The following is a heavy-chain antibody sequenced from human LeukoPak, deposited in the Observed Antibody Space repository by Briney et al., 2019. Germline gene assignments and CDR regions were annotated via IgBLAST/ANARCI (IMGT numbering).Heavy chain of an antibody. CDR1: GGSFSGYY. D-gene: IGHD3-22*01. J-gene: IGHJ4*02. CDR2: INHSGST. Sequence: TSETLSLTCAAYGGSFSGYYWSWIRQPPGKGLEWIGEINHSGSTNYNPSLKSRVTISVDTSKNQFSLKLSSVTAADTAVYYCARGLGDSSGPDYWGQGTLVTVSS. CDR3: ARGLGDSSGPDY. V-gene: IGHV4-34*01.